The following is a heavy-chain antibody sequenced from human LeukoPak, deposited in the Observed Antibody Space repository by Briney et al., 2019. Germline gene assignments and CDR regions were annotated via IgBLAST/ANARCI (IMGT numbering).Heavy chain of an antibody. CDR1: GFTFSNVW. Sequence: PGGSLRLSCAASGFTFSNVWMSWVRQVPGKGLEWVGRIRRKTDGETTDHAAPVKGRFTISRDDSKNTLYLQMNSLRAEDTAVYYCARAKYDSSGYAFDYWGQGTLVTVSS. J-gene: IGHJ4*02. CDR2: IRRKTDGETT. V-gene: IGHV3-15*01. CDR3: ARAKYDSSGYAFDY. D-gene: IGHD3-22*01.